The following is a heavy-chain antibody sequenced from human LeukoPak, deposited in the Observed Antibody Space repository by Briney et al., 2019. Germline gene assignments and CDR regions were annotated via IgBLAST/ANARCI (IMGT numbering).Heavy chain of an antibody. D-gene: IGHD6-13*01. V-gene: IGHV3-48*03. CDR3: ARGALIAAAAKGGYYYYYMDV. J-gene: IGHJ6*03. Sequence: PGGSLRLSCAASGFTFSSYEMNWVRQAPGKGLEWVSYISSSGSTIYYADSVKGRFTISRDDAKNSLYPQMNSLRAEDTAVYYCARGALIAAAAKGGYYYYYMDVWGKGTTVTVSS. CDR1: GFTFSSYE. CDR2: ISSSGSTI.